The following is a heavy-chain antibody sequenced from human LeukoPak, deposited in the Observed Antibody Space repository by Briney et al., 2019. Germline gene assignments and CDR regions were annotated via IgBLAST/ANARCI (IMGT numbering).Heavy chain of an antibody. Sequence: SETLSLTCTVSGGSISSYYWSWIRQPPGKGLEWIGYIYYSGSTNYNPSLKSRVTISVDTSKNQFSLKLSSVTAADTAVYYCARHFLGSSWVDYWGQGTLVTVSS. CDR1: GGSISSYY. J-gene: IGHJ4*02. D-gene: IGHD6-13*01. CDR3: ARHFLGSSWVDY. CDR2: IYYSGST. V-gene: IGHV4-59*08.